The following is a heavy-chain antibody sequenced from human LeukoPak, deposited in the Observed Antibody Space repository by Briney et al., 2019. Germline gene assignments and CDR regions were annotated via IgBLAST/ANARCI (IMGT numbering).Heavy chain of an antibody. CDR3: ARAYSSSWYWNWFDP. V-gene: IGHV4-34*01. D-gene: IGHD6-13*01. CDR2: IYPTGST. J-gene: IGHJ5*02. CDR1: GGSFSGYY. Sequence: PSETLSLTCAVYGGSFSGYYWGWIRQPPGKGLEWIGNIYPTGSTYYNPSLKSRVTISVDTSKNQFSLKVSSVSAADTAVYYCARAYSSSWYWNWFDPWGQGTLVTVSP.